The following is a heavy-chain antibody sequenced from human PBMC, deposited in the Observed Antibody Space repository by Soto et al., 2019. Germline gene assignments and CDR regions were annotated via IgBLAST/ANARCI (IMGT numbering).Heavy chain of an antibody. D-gene: IGHD4-17*01. CDR2: IHYTGSA. V-gene: IGHV4-31*03. Sequence: QVQLQESGPGLLKPSQTLSLTCTVSGGSIENGGYYWIWIRQLPEKGLEWLGSIHYTGSAFYNPFVKSRVAMSVDVSKDQFSLTLTSVTVADTVIYYCARGGDYATTWGQGSLVVVS. CDR3: ARGGDYATT. J-gene: IGHJ5*02. CDR1: GGSIENGGYY.